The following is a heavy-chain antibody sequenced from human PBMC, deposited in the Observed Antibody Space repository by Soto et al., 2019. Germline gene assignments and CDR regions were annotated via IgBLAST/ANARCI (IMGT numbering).Heavy chain of an antibody. J-gene: IGHJ6*02. CDR1: GGSISSGDYY. CDR3: ARITIFGVASYYYYGMDV. Sequence: SETLSLTCTVSGGSISSGDYYWSWVRQPPGKGLECIGYINHSGTTNYSPSLKSRVSMSVDTSKNQFSLKLSSVTAADTAVYYCARITIFGVASYYYYGMDVWGQRTTVTVSS. CDR2: INHSGTT. V-gene: IGHV4-30-4*01. D-gene: IGHD3-3*01.